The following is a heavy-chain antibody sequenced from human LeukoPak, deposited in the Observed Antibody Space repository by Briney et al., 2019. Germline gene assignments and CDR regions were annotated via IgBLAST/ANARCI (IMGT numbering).Heavy chain of an antibody. D-gene: IGHD3-10*01. J-gene: IGHJ4*02. CDR1: GFTFNTYA. CDR2: ISYDGGNK. CDR3: ARDTLSGSHDFDY. Sequence: GGSLRLSCAASGFTFNTYAMHWVRQAPGKGLEWVAVISYDGGNKYYADSVKGRFTISRDNSQNTLHLQMNSLRAEDTAVYYCARDTLSGSHDFDYWGQGTLVTVSS. V-gene: IGHV3-30-3*01.